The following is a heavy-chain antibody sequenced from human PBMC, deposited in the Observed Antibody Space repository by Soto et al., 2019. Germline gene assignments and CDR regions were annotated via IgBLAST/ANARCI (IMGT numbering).Heavy chain of an antibody. J-gene: IGHJ6*02. Sequence: GESLKISCKGSGYSFTSYWIGWVRQMPWKGLEWMGIIYPGDSDTRYSPSFQGQVTISADKSISTAYLQWSSLKASDTAMYYCARNYDILTGPGDYYYYYGMDVWGQGTTVTV. D-gene: IGHD3-9*01. CDR2: IYPGDSDT. CDR3: ARNYDILTGPGDYYYYYGMDV. CDR1: GYSFTSYW. V-gene: IGHV5-51*01.